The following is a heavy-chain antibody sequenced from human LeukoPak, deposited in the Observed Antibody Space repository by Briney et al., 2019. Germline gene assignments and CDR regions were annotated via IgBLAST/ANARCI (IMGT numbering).Heavy chain of an antibody. Sequence: ASVKVSCKASGYTFSGYYIHWVRQAPGQGLEWMGWINPRSGGTNYAEKFQGRVTMTRDTSISTAYMELSSLRSDGTAVYYCARVGVEGASCYDYWGQGTLVTVSS. D-gene: IGHD2-2*01. V-gene: IGHV1-2*02. CDR1: GYTFSGYY. J-gene: IGHJ4*02. CDR3: ARVGVEGASCYDY. CDR2: INPRSGGT.